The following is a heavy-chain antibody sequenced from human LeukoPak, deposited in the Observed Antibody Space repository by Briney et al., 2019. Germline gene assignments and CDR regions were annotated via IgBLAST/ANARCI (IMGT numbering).Heavy chain of an antibody. V-gene: IGHV3-30*18. D-gene: IGHD3-22*01. Sequence: GGSLRLSCAASGFTFSNYWMHWVRQAPGKGLEWVAVISYDGSNKYYADSVKGRFTIFRDNSKNTLYLQMNTLRAEDTAVYYCAKDYYDRIDAFDIWGQGTLVTVSS. CDR1: GFTFSNYW. CDR2: ISYDGSNK. CDR3: AKDYYDRIDAFDI. J-gene: IGHJ3*02.